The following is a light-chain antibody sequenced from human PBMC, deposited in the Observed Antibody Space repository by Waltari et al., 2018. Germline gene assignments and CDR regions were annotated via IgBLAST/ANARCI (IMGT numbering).Light chain of an antibody. V-gene: IGKV3-11*01. CDR1: QSIGIY. J-gene: IGKJ4*01. CDR2: DPS. CDR3: QHRKTGLT. Sequence: EIVLTQSPVTLSLSPGDTATLSCRDSQSIGIYLAWYQRKPGEAPSLPIYDPSNRSAGIPPRFSGGGTVTDFTLNISGLEPEDFAVYYCQHRKTGLTFDGGTKVEIE.